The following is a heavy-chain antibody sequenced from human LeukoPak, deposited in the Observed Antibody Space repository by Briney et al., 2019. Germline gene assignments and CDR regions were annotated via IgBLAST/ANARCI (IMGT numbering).Heavy chain of an antibody. D-gene: IGHD3-10*02. CDR2: IRYDGGET. CDR3: AELGITMIGGV. V-gene: IGHV3-30*02. Sequence: EGSLRLSCAASGFTFNRRGMHWVRQAPGKGLEWVAFIRYDGGETFYADFVKGRFTISRDNSKNTLSLQLNTLRAEDTAVYYCAELGITMIGGVWGKGTTVTISS. CDR1: GFTFNRRG. J-gene: IGHJ6*04.